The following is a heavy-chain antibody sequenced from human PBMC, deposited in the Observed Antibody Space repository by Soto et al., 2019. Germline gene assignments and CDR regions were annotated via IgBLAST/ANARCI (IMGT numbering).Heavy chain of an antibody. CDR1: GFTFSSYA. CDR2: ISYDGSNK. J-gene: IGHJ6*02. V-gene: IGHV3-30-3*01. Sequence: GSLRLSCAASGFTFSSYAMHWVRQAPGKGLEWVAVISYDGSNKYYADSVKGRFTISRDNSKNTLYLQMNSLRAEDTAVYYCARPRMRYYYYGMDVWGQGTTVTVSS. CDR3: ARPRMRYYYYGMDV.